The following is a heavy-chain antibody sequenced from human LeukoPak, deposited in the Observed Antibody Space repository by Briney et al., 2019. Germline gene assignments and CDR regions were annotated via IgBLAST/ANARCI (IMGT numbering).Heavy chain of an antibody. CDR1: GFTFTSSA. CDR3: AATVDYCSGGSCNNHYYGMDV. J-gene: IGHJ6*02. V-gene: IGHV1-58*02. Sequence: ASVKVSCKASGFTFTSSAMQWVRQDRGQRLEWIGWIVVGSGNTKCAQKLQERVTITRDMSARTVYMELSSLRSEDTAVYYCAATVDYCSGGSCNNHYYGMDVWGQGTTVTVSS. D-gene: IGHD2-15*01. CDR2: IVVGSGNT.